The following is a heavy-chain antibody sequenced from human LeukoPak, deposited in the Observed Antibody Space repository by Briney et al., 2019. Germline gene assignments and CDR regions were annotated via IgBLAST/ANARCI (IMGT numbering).Heavy chain of an antibody. CDR1: GFTFCGYS. J-gene: IGHJ1*01. D-gene: IGHD3-10*01. V-gene: IGHV3-48*01. CDR3: VRDGAVVPSGSYPWRCFQY. Sequence: GGSLRLSCAGSGFTFCGYSMKWLRHAPGKGLEWVSYISHTGSITDYADYVKGRFTVSRDKAKNSVYLQMNTLRAEDTAVYYCVRDGAVVPSGSYPWRCFQYWGLGTLVTVSS. CDR2: ISHTGSIT.